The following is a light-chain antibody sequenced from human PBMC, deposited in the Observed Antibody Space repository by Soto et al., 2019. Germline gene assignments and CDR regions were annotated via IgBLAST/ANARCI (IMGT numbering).Light chain of an antibody. CDR3: QQRSNWPPIT. Sequence: EIVLTQSPATLSLSPGERAPLSCRASQSLNARYLAWYQQKPGQAPRLLIYGASNRAAGVPDRFSGSGSGTGFTLTINSLEPEDFVVYYCQQRSNWPPITFGQGTRLEIK. V-gene: IGKV3-11*01. J-gene: IGKJ5*01. CDR2: GAS. CDR1: QSLNARY.